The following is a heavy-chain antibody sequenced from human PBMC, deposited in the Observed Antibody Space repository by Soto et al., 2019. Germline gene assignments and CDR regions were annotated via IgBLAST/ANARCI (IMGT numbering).Heavy chain of an antibody. CDR3: ARHDYGSGIIDYYYMDV. J-gene: IGHJ6*03. V-gene: IGHV4-34*01. D-gene: IGHD3-10*01. Sequence: SETLSLTCAVYGGSFSGYYWSWIRQPPGKGLEWIGEINHSGSTNYNPSLKSRVTISVDTSKNQFSLKLSSVTAADTAVYYCARHDYGSGIIDYYYMDVWGKGTTVTVSS. CDR1: GGSFSGYY. CDR2: INHSGST.